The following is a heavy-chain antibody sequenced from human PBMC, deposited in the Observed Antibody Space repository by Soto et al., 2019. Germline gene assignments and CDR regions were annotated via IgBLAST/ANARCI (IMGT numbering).Heavy chain of an antibody. CDR1: GFSLSTSGVG. Sequence: QITLKESGPTLVKPTQTLTLTCTFSGFSLSTSGVGVGWIRQPPGKALEWLALIYWDDDKRYSPSLKSRLTITQDTSKNQVVLTMTNMDPVDTATYFCAHTGGFGEPIHWGQGTLVTVSS. CDR3: AHTGGFGEPIH. D-gene: IGHD3-10*01. CDR2: IYWDDDK. J-gene: IGHJ1*01. V-gene: IGHV2-5*02.